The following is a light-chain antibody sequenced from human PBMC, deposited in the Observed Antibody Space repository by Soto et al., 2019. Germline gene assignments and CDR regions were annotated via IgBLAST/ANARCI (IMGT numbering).Light chain of an antibody. CDR3: QQYSFWIGWT. CDR1: QTVSTK. J-gene: IGKJ1*01. V-gene: IGKV3-15*01. CDR2: AAS. Sequence: EVVMTQSPATLSASPGERATLSCRASQTVSTKLAWYQQKPGQAPRLLIYAASTRASGVPARFSGSGSGTEFALTIRSLQSEDFAVYYCQQYSFWIGWTFGRGTTVDIK.